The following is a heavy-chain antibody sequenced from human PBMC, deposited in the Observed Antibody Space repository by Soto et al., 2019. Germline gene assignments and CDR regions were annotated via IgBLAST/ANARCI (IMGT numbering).Heavy chain of an antibody. CDR1: GFTFSSYG. D-gene: IGHD1-26*01. Sequence: GGSLRLSCAASGFTFSSYGMHWVRQAPGKGLEWTAVVSCDGSNKYFADSVKGRFTISRDNSKNTLYLQMNSLRAGDTAVYYCAKDVMGATAFDSWGQGTLVTVSS. V-gene: IGHV3-30*18. J-gene: IGHJ4*02. CDR3: AKDVMGATAFDS. CDR2: VSCDGSNK.